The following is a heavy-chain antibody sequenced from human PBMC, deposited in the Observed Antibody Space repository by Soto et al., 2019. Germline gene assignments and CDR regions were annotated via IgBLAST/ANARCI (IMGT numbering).Heavy chain of an antibody. CDR1: RGSFSGYY. CDR3: APQPVHDYDDDGPPSYHCGMDV. J-gene: IGHJ6*02. Sequence: SETLSLTCAVYRGSFSGYYWSWIRQPPGQGLEWIGEINHSGSTNYNPSLKSRVTISVDTSKNQFSLKLSSVTAADTAVYYCAPQPVHDYDDDGPPSYHCGMDVWGQGTTGTVSS. CDR2: INHSGST. D-gene: IGHD4-17*01. V-gene: IGHV4-34*01.